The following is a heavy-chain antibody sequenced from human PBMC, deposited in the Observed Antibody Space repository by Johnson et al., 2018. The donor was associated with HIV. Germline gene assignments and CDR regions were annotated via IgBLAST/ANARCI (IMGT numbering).Heavy chain of an antibody. CDR2: ISYDGSNK. CDR3: ATYRSMITMYVEIKGGAFDI. D-gene: IGHD3-16*01. Sequence: QMLLVESGGGVVQPGRSLRLSCAASGFTFSSYAMHWVRQAPGKGLEWVAVISYDGSNKYYADSVKGRFTISRDNSKNTRYLQMNRLKTEDTAIYYCATYRSMITMYVEIKGGAFDIWGQGTMVTVSS. V-gene: IGHV3-30-3*01. J-gene: IGHJ3*02. CDR1: GFTFSSYA.